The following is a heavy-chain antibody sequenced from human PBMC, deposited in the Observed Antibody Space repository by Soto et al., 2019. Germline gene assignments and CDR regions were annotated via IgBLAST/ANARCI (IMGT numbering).Heavy chain of an antibody. D-gene: IGHD3-16*01. CDR1: GFTFISYA. Sequence: EVQLLEPGGGLVQPGGSLRLSCVGSGFTFISYAMNWVRQAPGKGLEWVSGISGGGDRTFDADSVKGRFTISRDNSKNTVNLQMNSLRADDTAVYYCARKVLGSTSRPDYWYFDLWGRGTLVTVSS. J-gene: IGHJ2*01. V-gene: IGHV3-23*01. CDR2: ISGGGDRT. CDR3: ARKVLGSTSRPDYWYFDL.